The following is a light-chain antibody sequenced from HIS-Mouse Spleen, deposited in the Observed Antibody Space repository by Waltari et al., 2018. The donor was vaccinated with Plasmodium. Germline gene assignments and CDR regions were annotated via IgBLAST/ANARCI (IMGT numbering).Light chain of an antibody. Sequence: EIVMTQSPATLSVSSGERATFPCRASQSVSSNLACYQQKPGQAPRLLIYGASTRATGIPARFSGSGSGTEFTLTISSLQSEDFAVYYCQQYNNWSFTFGPGTKVDIK. CDR2: GAS. V-gene: IGKV3-15*01. CDR1: QSVSSN. J-gene: IGKJ3*01. CDR3: QQYNNWSFT.